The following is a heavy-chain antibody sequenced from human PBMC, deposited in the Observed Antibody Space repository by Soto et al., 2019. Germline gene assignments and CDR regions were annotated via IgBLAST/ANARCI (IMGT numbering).Heavy chain of an antibody. CDR2: VYYDERT. Sequence: QVQLQESGPGLLEPLETLSLTCSVSGVSLNSGHYYWVWVRQSPGKGLAWIASVYYDERTYYNTSLKSRVTISIDKPRNQFSLTLKSVTAADTAVYYCGKVLIGATRHADVDSWGQGARVTVSS. CDR3: GKVLIGATRHADVDS. CDR1: GVSLNSGHYY. J-gene: IGHJ4*02. D-gene: IGHD2-15*01. V-gene: IGHV4-39*01.